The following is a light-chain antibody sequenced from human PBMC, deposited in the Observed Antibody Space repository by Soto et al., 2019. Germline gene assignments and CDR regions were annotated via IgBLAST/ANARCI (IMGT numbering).Light chain of an antibody. V-gene: IGKV1-5*01. CDR3: QQYNSYSPWT. J-gene: IGKJ1*01. CDR2: DAS. CDR1: QSISSW. Sequence: DIQMTQSPSTLSASLGDGVNIXXRSSQSISSWFAWYHQKPGKAPKLXXYDASNLESGVPSRFSGGGSGTEFSLTISSLQPDDFATYYCQQYNSYSPWTFGQGTKVDIK.